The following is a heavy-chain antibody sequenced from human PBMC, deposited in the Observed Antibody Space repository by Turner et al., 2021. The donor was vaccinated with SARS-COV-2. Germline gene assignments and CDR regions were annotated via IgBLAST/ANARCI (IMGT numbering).Heavy chain of an antibody. CDR1: GFTFTSYG. J-gene: IGHJ6*02. D-gene: IGHD1-26*01. CDR2: ISYDGSNK. Sequence: HGQLVQAGGGVFTPGRSPRLSRAASGFTFTSYGMHWARQATGRGLEWVAVISYDGSNKYYADSGKGRFTIPRDNSKDTLYLEMNSLRAEDTAVYYCAKVSPNRGLPPYYYYYGMDVWGQGTTVTVSS. CDR3: AKVSPNRGLPPYYYYYGMDV. V-gene: IGHV3-30*18.